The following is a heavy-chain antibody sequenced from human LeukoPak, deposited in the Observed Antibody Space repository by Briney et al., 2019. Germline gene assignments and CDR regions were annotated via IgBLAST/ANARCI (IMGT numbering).Heavy chain of an antibody. Sequence: SVKVSCKASGGTLSSYAISWVRQAPGQGLEWMGRIIPIFGIANYAQKFQGRVTITADKSTSTAYMELSSLRSEDTAVYYCARVAMATMSGYYYYGMDVWGQGTTVTVSS. CDR1: GGTLSSYA. CDR3: ARVAMATMSGYYYYGMDV. J-gene: IGHJ6*02. D-gene: IGHD5-24*01. CDR2: IIPIFGIA. V-gene: IGHV1-69*04.